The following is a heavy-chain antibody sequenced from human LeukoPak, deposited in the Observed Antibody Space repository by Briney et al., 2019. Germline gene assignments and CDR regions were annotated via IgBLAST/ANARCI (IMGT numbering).Heavy chain of an antibody. CDR3: ARIYGLYQEAMDV. D-gene: IGHD3-16*02. V-gene: IGHV4-39*07. Sequence: SETLSLTCAVSGGSMTAGDYYWGWVRQPPGTGLQWIATSYQGASLKSRVTISLDTSKNQFSLRLTSVTAADTAVYYCARIYGLYQEAMDVWGPGITVTVSS. CDR1: GGSMTAGDYY. J-gene: IGHJ6*02. CDR2: S.